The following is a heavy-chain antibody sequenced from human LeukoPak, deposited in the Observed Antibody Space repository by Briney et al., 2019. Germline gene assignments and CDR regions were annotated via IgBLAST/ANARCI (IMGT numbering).Heavy chain of an antibody. V-gene: IGHV4-59*01. Sequence: SETLSLTCTVSGGSIDTYYWNWVRQPPGKGLEWVGYVFHTGRTNYNPAPRSGGTISVKKSKKQSSLTRSSVTAAQTAVFYFAGDRGTHPYIDYWGQGTLVTVSS. CDR2: VFHTGRT. CDR1: GGSIDTYY. J-gene: IGHJ4*02. CDR3: AGDRGTHPYIDY.